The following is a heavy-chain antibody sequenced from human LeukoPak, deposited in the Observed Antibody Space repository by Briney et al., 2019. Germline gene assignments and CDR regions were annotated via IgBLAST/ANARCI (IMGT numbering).Heavy chain of an antibody. CDR1: GFTFSSYA. D-gene: IGHD4-17*01. CDR2: ISGSGGST. Sequence: GASLRLSYAASGFTFSSYAMSWVRQAPGKGLEWVSAISGSGGSTYYADSVKGRFTISRDNSKNTLYLQMNSLRAEDTAVYYCAKNLRVYYFDYWGQGTLVTVSS. CDR3: AKNLRVYYFDY. V-gene: IGHV3-23*01. J-gene: IGHJ4*02.